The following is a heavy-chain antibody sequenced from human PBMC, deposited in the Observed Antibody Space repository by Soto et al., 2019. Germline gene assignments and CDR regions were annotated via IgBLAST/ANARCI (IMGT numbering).Heavy chain of an antibody. J-gene: IGHJ4*02. CDR2: IYYSGST. CDR3: ARPSGSYLYYFDY. V-gene: IGHV4-39*01. Sequence: SETLSLTCTVSGGSISSSSYYWGWIRQPPQKGLEWIGVIYYSGSTYYNPSLKRRVTISVDTSKNQFSLKLSSVTAADTAVYYCARPSGSYLYYFDYWGQGTLVTVSS. D-gene: IGHD1-26*01. CDR1: GGSISSSSYY.